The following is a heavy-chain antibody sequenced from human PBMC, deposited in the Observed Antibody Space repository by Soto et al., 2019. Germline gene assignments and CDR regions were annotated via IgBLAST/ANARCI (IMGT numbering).Heavy chain of an antibody. CDR3: ASWHERAHAYDV. CDR2: LYDVDGS. J-gene: IGHJ3*01. D-gene: IGHD1-1*01. Sequence: DVQLVESGGGLIQPGESLRLSCDAFGRTVSGKKYVAWVRQAPGKGLEWVSALYDVDGSFYADSVKGRFTTSSDSSKTTVYLRMNGLRPDDTAVYYCASWHERAHAYDVWGQGTKVTVSS. CDR1: GRTVSGKKY. V-gene: IGHV3-53*01.